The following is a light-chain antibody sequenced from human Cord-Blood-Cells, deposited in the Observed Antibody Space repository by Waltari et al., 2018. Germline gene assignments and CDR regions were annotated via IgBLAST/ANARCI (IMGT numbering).Light chain of an antibody. CDR1: SSDVGGYNY. CDR2: YVS. J-gene: IGLJ3*02. CDR3: SSYTSSSTLV. Sequence: QSALTQPASVSGSPGQSITISCTGTSSDVGGYNYFSWYQQHPGKAPKLMIYYVSNRPSGVSNRFSGSKSGNTASLTISGLQAEDEADYYCSSYTSSSTLVFGGGTKLTVL. V-gene: IGLV2-14*01.